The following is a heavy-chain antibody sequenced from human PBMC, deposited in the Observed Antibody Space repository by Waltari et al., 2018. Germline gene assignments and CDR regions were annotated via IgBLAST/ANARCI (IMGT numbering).Heavy chain of an antibody. V-gene: IGHV5-51*03. CDR2: IYPGDSDT. CDR3: ARSTGSGYPALDW. J-gene: IGHJ4*02. D-gene: IGHD6-25*01. Sequence: EGQLVQSGAEVKKPGESLTISCKGSAYKFSSYWIGWVRQMPGKGLEWMGIIYPGDSDTRYSPSFQGQVTISVDKSISTAYLQWSSLKTSDTAMYYCARSTGSGYPALDWWGQGTLVTVSS. CDR1: AYKFSSYW.